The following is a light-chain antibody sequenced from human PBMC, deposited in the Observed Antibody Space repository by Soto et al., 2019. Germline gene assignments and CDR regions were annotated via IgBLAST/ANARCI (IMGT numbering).Light chain of an antibody. V-gene: IGKV1-12*01. CDR3: QQANSSPIT. J-gene: IGKJ5*01. Sequence: EMTHSPSARAAPAGGRGTMTSRASQSIGTFLSWYQQKSGRAPKLLIYAASSLQIGVPSRFSGSGSGTNVTLTISNLQPEEGATDYCQQANSSPITVGQGTQLEIK. CDR2: AAS. CDR1: QSIGTF.